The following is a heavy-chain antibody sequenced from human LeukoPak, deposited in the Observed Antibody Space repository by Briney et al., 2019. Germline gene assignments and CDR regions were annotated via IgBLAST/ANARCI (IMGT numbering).Heavy chain of an antibody. V-gene: IGHV3-74*01. D-gene: IGHD3-10*01. CDR2: INEHGSIT. CDR1: GFTFSSYW. CDR3: ARDVAGSGSL. Sequence: GGSLRLSCAASGFTFSSYWMHWVRQVPGKGLVWVARINEHGSITDYADSVEDRFTVPRDNAWNTLYLQINSLRAEDTAVYYCARDVAGSGSLWGQGTLITASS. J-gene: IGHJ4*02.